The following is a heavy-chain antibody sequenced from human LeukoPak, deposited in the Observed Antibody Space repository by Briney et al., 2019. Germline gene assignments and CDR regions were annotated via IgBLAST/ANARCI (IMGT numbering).Heavy chain of an antibody. CDR3: AKETSSSFDY. V-gene: IGHV3-23*01. D-gene: IGHD6-6*01. CDR2: ISGSGGST. J-gene: IGHJ4*02. Sequence: PGGSLRLSCAASGFTFSSYAMNWVRQAPGKGLEWVSAISGSGGSTNYADSVKGRFTISRDDSKNTLYLQMNSLRAEDKAVYYCAKETSSSFDYWGQGTLVTVSS. CDR1: GFTFSSYA.